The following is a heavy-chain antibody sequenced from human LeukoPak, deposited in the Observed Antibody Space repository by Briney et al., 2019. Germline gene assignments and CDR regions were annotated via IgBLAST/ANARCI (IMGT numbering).Heavy chain of an antibody. CDR1: GFTFSNFW. CDR2: IYGDGSFT. Sequence: GGSLRFSCAASGFTFSNFWMHWVRQAPGKGLVWVALIYGDGSFTRYADSVKGRFTISRDNAKNTVYLQMNSLRVEDTAVYYCAKGSRSIAVDNLCDYWGQGSLVTVSS. D-gene: IGHD6-19*01. V-gene: IGHV3-74*01. J-gene: IGHJ4*02. CDR3: AKGSRSIAVDNLCDY.